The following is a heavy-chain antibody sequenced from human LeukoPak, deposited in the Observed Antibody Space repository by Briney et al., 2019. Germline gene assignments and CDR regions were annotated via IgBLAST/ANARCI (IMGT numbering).Heavy chain of an antibody. D-gene: IGHD1-26*01. CDR2: IYYSGST. Sequence: SETLSLTCTVSGGSISSSSYYWGWIRQPPGKGLEWIGSIYYSGSTYYNPSLKSRVTISVDTSKNQFSLKLGSVTAADTAVYYCARLGRIVGATGFAYYFDYWSQGTLVTVSS. V-gene: IGHV4-39*01. CDR3: ARLGRIVGATGFAYYFDY. J-gene: IGHJ4*02. CDR1: GGSISSSSYY.